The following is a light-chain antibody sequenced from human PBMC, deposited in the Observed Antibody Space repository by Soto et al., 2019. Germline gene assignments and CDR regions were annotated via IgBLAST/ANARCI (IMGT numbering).Light chain of an antibody. CDR2: GAS. V-gene: IGKV3-20*01. Sequence: EIVWTQSPGTLSLSPGERATLSCRASQSVSSSYLAWYQQKPGQAPRLLIYGASSRATGIPDRFSGSGSGTDFTLTISRMEPEDFAVYYCQQYGSSPRTYTFGQGTKLEIK. J-gene: IGKJ2*01. CDR1: QSVSSSY. CDR3: QQYGSSPRTYT.